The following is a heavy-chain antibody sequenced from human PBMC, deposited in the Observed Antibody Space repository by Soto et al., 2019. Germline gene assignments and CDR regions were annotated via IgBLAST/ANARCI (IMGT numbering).Heavy chain of an antibody. CDR2: ISGSSTYV. CDR3: SRGGGYSYGSGTDAFDV. V-gene: IGHV3-21*01. J-gene: IGHJ3*01. CDR1: GFTFSNYI. D-gene: IGHD3-16*01. Sequence: EVQLLESGGGLVKPGGSLRLSCAASGFTFSNYIMNWVRQPPGQGLEWVASISGSSTYVYYADSLKGRIAISRDNAKNSLSLELNTLRVEDTAVYYWSRGGGYSYGSGTDAFDVWGQGTLVTVSS.